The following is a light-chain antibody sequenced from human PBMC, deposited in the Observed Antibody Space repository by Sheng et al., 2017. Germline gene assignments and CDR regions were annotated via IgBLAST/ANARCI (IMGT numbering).Light chain of an antibody. J-gene: IGKJ4*01. CDR1: QSITTY. CDR3: QLSSSPFT. Sequence: MTQSPSSLSASVGDRVTITCRASQSITTYLNWYHQKPGKAPKLLIYAASSLQSGVPSRFSGSGSGTDFTLTISSLQPEDFATYYCQLSSSPFTFGGGTKVEIK. V-gene: IGKV1-39*01. CDR2: AAS.